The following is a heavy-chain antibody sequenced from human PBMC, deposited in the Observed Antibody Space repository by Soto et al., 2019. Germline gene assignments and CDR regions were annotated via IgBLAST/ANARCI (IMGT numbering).Heavy chain of an antibody. J-gene: IGHJ1*01. V-gene: IGHV3-23*01. CDR3: AKCGYDPSGRLLRYRQH. CDR1: GLTFNIYA. D-gene: IGHD3-22*01. Sequence: VGSLRLSCAVSGLTFNIYAMSWVRQAPGKGLEWVSAISGSGGGTYYADSVEGRFTISRDNSNNTLYLQMSSLRAEDTAVYYWAKCGYDPSGRLLRYRQHWGQGTRVTVSS. CDR2: ISGSGGGT.